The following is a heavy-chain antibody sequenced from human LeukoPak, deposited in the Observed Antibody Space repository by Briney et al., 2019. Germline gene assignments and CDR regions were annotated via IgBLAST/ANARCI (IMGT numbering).Heavy chain of an antibody. CDR2: ISSGSTTI. J-gene: IGHJ4*02. V-gene: IGHV3-48*04. CDR1: GFTFSTYS. Sequence: GGSLRLSCAASGFTFSTYSMNWVRQAPGKGLEWISYISSGSTTIYYVDSVKGRFTISRDNAKNSLYLQMNSLRAEDTAVYYCARGLRIDYWGQGTLVTVSS. CDR3: ARGLRIDY. D-gene: IGHD4-17*01.